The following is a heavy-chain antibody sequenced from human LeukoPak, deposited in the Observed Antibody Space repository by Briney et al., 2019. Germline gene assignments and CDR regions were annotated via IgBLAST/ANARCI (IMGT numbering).Heavy chain of an antibody. V-gene: IGHV3-53*01. J-gene: IGHJ5*02. CDR1: GFTVSSNY. CDR3: AKGSGINHYHWIDP. Sequence: GGSLRLSCAASGFTVSSNYMSWVRQAPGKGLEWVSVIYSGGSTYYADSVKGRFTISRDNSKNTLYLQMDSLRAEDTALYYCAKGSGINHYHWIDPWGQGTLVTVSS. D-gene: IGHD1-14*01. CDR2: IYSGGST.